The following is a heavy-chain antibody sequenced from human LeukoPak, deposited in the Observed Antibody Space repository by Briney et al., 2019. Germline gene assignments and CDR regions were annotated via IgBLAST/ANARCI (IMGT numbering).Heavy chain of an antibody. J-gene: IGHJ4*02. V-gene: IGHV3-66*01. Sequence: GGSLRLSCAASGFTVSSNYMSWVRQAPGKGLEWVSVIYSGGSTYYADSVKGRFTISRDNSKNTLYLQMNSLRAEDTAVHYCARGGYDILTGYSDYFDYWGQGTLVTVSS. CDR3: ARGGYDILTGYSDYFDY. D-gene: IGHD3-9*01. CDR1: GFTVSSNY. CDR2: IYSGGST.